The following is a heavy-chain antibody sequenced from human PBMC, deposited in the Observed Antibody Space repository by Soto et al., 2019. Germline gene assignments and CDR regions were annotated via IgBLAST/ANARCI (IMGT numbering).Heavy chain of an antibody. CDR2: FIPIFGTA. V-gene: IGHV1-69*01. CDR1: GGTFSSYA. CDR3: AIDGPTSPASPGYDYGMGV. Sequence: QVQLVQSGAEVKKPRSSVKVSCKASGGTFSSYAISWVRQAPGQGLEWMGGFIPIFGTANYAQKFQGRVTITADESKSTAYMELSSLRSEDTAGYYCAIDGPTSPASPGYDYGMGVWGQGTTVTVSS. D-gene: IGHD6-6*01. J-gene: IGHJ6*02.